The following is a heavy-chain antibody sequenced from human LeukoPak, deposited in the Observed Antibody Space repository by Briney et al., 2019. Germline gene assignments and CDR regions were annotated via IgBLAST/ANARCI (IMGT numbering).Heavy chain of an antibody. V-gene: IGHV1-18*01. D-gene: IGHD2-2*02. CDR2: ISAYNGKT. CDR3: ARVGHCSSISCYTADY. J-gene: IGHJ4*02. Sequence: ASVTVSCKTSSYTFASYPITWVRQAPGQGLEWMGWISAYNGKTNYAQKFQGRVTMTTDTSTSTASMELRSLRPDDTAVYYCARVGHCSSISCYTADYWGQGTLVTVSS. CDR1: SYTFASYP.